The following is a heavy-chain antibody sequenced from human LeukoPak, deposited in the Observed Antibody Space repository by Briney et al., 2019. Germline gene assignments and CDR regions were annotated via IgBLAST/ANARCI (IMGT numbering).Heavy chain of an antibody. CDR1: GGTFISYA. D-gene: IGHD6-6*01. V-gene: IGHV1-69*13. J-gene: IGHJ4*02. Sequence: SVTVSCTASGGTFISYAISWVRQAPGQGLEWMGGIIPIFGTANYAQKFQGRVTITADESTSTAYMELSSLRSEDTAVYYCARVFRSSSGYYFDYWGQGTLVTVSS. CDR2: IIPIFGTA. CDR3: ARVFRSSSGYYFDY.